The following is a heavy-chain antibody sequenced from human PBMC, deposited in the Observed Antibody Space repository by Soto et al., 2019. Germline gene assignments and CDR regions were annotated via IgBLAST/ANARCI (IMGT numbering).Heavy chain of an antibody. CDR2: ITHSGST. J-gene: IGHJ4*02. CDR3: ARSSVRGWSY. D-gene: IGHD3-10*02. Sequence: SETLSLTCAVYGGSFSGYYLTWIRQPPGKGLEWIGEITHSGSTNYNPSLKSRVTISVDTSKNQFSLNLNSVTAADTAVYYCARSSVRGWSYWGQGTLVTVSS. V-gene: IGHV4-34*01. CDR1: GGSFSGYY.